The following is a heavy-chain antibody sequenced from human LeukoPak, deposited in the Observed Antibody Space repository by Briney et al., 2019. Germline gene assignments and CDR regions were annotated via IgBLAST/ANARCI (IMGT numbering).Heavy chain of an antibody. Sequence: KPSETLSLTCTVSGGSISSYYWSWIRQPPGKGLEWIGYIYYSGSTNYNPSLKSRVTISLDTSKNQFSLKLSSVTAADTVVYYCARGGYCSGGSCYFSWFVPWGQGTLVTVSS. CDR3: ARGGYCSGGSCYFSWFVP. CDR1: GGSISSYY. CDR2: IYYSGST. V-gene: IGHV4-59*01. D-gene: IGHD2-15*01. J-gene: IGHJ5*02.